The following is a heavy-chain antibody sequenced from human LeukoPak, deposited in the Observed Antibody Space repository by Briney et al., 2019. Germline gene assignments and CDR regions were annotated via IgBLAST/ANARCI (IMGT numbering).Heavy chain of an antibody. CDR1: GYTFTGYY. Sequence: ASVKVSCKASGYTFTGYYMYWVRQAPGQGLEWMGIINPSGGSTSYAQKFQGRVTMTRDTSTSTVYMELSSLRSEDTAVYYCARGDVRGEVRGVTVDYWGQGTLVTVSS. D-gene: IGHD3-10*01. CDR2: INPSGGST. V-gene: IGHV1-46*01. CDR3: ARGDVRGEVRGVTVDY. J-gene: IGHJ4*02.